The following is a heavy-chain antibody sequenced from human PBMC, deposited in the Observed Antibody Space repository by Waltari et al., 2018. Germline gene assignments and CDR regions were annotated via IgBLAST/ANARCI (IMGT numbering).Heavy chain of an antibody. J-gene: IGHJ4*02. CDR3: ATLNSADRDY. CDR1: GGTFKNYA. V-gene: IGHV1-69*11. Sequence: QVHLVQSGTELKKPGSSVRVSCRDSGGTFKNYAVNWVRQPLGQGLEWMGSIIPINGQSNYAKNFQGRLTIAADDSTDTVYMDLSGLRSEDTATYYCATLNSADRDYWGQGTLVTVSP. CDR2: IIPINGQS.